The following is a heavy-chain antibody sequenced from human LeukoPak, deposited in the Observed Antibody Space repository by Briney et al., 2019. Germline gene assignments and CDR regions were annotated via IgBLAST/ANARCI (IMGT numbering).Heavy chain of an antibody. V-gene: IGHV3-23*01. CDR3: AKDRYSYVAWYFDY. CDR1: GFTFSSYA. J-gene: IGHJ4*02. Sequence: GGSLRLSGAASGFTFSSYAMSWVRQAPGKGLEWVSAISGSGGSTDYADSVKGRFTISRDNSKNTLYLQMNSLRAEDTAVYYCAKDRYSYVAWYFDYWGQGTLVTVSS. CDR2: ISGSGGST. D-gene: IGHD5-18*01.